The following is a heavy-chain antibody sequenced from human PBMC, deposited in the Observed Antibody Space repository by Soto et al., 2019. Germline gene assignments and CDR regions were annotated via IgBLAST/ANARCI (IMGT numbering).Heavy chain of an antibody. CDR1: GGSISSGDYY. Sequence: SETLSLTCTVSGGSISSGDYYWSWIRQPPGKGLEWIGYIYYSGSTYYNPSLKSRVTISVDTSKNQFPLKLSSVTAADTAVYYCARSGLLSSGSKNWFDPWGQGTLVTVSS. CDR2: IYYSGST. D-gene: IGHD6-19*01. V-gene: IGHV4-30-4*01. CDR3: ARSGLLSSGSKNWFDP. J-gene: IGHJ5*02.